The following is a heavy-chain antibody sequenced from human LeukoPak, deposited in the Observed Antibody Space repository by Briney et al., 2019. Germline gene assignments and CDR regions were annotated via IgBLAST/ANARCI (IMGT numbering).Heavy chain of an antibody. CDR2: IYYSGST. Sequence: SETLSLTCSVSVGSIRDYYWSWIRQPPGKGLEWIGSIYYSGSTYYNPSLKSRVTISVDTSKNQFSLKLSSVTAADTAVYYCARHIIPATGLVRIWGQGTLVTVSS. CDR1: VGSIRDYY. CDR3: ARHIIPATGLVRI. D-gene: IGHD2-2*01. V-gene: IGHV4-59*05. J-gene: IGHJ4*02.